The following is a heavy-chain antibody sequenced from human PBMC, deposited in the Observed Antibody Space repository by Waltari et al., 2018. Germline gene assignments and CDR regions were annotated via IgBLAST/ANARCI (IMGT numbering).Heavy chain of an antibody. CDR2: IYRGGET. J-gene: IGHJ4*02. V-gene: IGHV3-53*01. Sequence: EVHLVASGGGLVHPGDSVRLSCAASGVIVSNNYMSWVRQPPGKGLEWVSVIYRGGETYYADSVKGRFTISRDNSKNTLDLQMNNVRAEDTAVYYCTSDHGLSWPLDWGQGTMVTVSS. CDR3: TSDHGLSWPLD. D-gene: IGHD6-13*01. CDR1: GVIVSNNY.